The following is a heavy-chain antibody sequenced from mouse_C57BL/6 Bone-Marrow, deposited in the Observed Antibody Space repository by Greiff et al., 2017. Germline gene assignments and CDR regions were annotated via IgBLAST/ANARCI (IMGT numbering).Heavy chain of an antibody. J-gene: IGHJ2*01. CDR2: IYPRSGNT. V-gene: IGHV1-81*01. CDR1: GYTFTSYG. CDR3: AREIYYGNFFDY. D-gene: IGHD2-1*01. Sequence: VQLQQSGAELARPGASVKLSCKASGYTFTSYGISWVKQRPGQGLEWIGEIYPRSGNTYYNEKFKGKATLTADKSSSTAYMELRSLTSEDSAVYFCAREIYYGNFFDYWGQGTTLTVSS.